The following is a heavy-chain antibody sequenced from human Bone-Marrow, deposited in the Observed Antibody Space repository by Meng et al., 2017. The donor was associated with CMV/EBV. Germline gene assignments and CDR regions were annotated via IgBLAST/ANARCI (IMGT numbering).Heavy chain of an antibody. J-gene: IGHJ5*02. CDR1: GYTFTSYD. CDR3: ARKTCSTSCYTEWFDP. CDR2: ISAYNGNT. D-gene: IGHD2-2*02. Sequence: ASVKVSCKASGYTFTSYDINWVRQATGQGLEWMGWISAYNGNTNYAQKLQGRVTMTTDTSTSTAYMELRSLRSDDTAVYYCARKTCSTSCYTEWFDPWGQGTLVTVSS. V-gene: IGHV1-18*01.